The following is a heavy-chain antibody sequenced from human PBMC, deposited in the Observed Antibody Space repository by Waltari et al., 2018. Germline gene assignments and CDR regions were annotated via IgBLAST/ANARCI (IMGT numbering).Heavy chain of an antibody. V-gene: IGHV1-69*12. J-gene: IGHJ6*02. CDR2: IIPIFGTA. CDR1: GGTFSSYA. CDR3: ARDRRSSWARYNYYYYGMDV. D-gene: IGHD6-13*01. Sequence: QVQLVQSGAEVKKPGSSVKASCKASGGTFSSYAISWVRQAPGQGLEWMGGIIPIFGTANYAQKFQGRVTITADESTSAAYMELSSLRSEDTAVYYCARDRRSSWARYNYYYYGMDVWGQGTTVTVSS.